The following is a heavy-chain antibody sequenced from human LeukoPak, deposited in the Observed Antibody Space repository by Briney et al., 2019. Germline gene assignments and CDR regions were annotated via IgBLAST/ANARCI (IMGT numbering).Heavy chain of an antibody. D-gene: IGHD5/OR15-5a*01. CDR3: ASLRAVSTTDRDF. J-gene: IGHJ4*02. CDR2: IYNTGTS. CDR1: GDSMTSRNYY. V-gene: IGHV4-39*07. Sequence: PSETLSLTCAVSGDSMTSRNYYWGWIRQPRGEGLEFIGMIYNTGTSYYNPSLESRVGISTDTSRSQFSLSLSAVTAADSAVYYCASLRAVSTTDRDFWGQGTLVTVSS.